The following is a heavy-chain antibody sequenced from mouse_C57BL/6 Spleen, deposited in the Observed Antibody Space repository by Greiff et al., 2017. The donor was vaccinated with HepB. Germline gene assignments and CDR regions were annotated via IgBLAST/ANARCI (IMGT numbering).Heavy chain of an antibody. D-gene: IGHD2-3*01. J-gene: IGHJ4*01. V-gene: IGHV1-80*01. CDR2: IYPGDGDT. CDR1: GYAFSSYW. CDR3: ARRGGDGYAMDY. Sequence: QVQLQQSGAELVKPGASVKISCKASGYAFSSYWMNWVKQRPGKGLEWIGQIYPGDGDTNYNGKFKGKATLTADKSSSTAYMQLSSLTSEASAVYFCARRGGDGYAMDYWGQGTSVTVSS.